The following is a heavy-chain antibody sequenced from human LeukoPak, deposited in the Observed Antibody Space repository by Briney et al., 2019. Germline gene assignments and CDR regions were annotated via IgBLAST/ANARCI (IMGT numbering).Heavy chain of an antibody. CDR2: INHSGST. V-gene: IGHV4-34*01. J-gene: IGHJ3*02. CDR3: ARDSGVRWGAFDI. Sequence: SETLSLTCAVYGGSFSGYYWSWIRQPPWKGLEWIGEINHSGSTNYNPSLKSRVTISVDTSKNQFSLKLSSVTAADTAVYYCARDSGVRWGAFDIWGQGTMVTVSS. D-gene: IGHD3-16*01. CDR1: GGSFSGYY.